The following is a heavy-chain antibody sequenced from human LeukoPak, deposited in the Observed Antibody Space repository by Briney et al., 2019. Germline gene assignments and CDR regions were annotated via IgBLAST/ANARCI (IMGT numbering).Heavy chain of an antibody. V-gene: IGHV1-18*01. CDR3: ARDSVRHYGSGSYYSPQAFDI. D-gene: IGHD3-10*01. J-gene: IGHJ3*02. CDR1: GYTFTSYG. Sequence: ASVKVSCKASGYTFTSYGISWVRQAPGQGLGWMGWISAYNGNTNYAQKLQGRVTMTTDTSTSTAYMELRSLRSDDTAVYYCARDSVRHYGSGSYYSPQAFDIWGQGTMVTVSS. CDR2: ISAYNGNT.